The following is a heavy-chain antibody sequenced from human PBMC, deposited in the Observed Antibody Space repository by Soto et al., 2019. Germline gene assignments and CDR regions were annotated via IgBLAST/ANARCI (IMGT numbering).Heavy chain of an antibody. V-gene: IGHV1-46*03. J-gene: IGHJ4*02. CDR2: INPSGGST. CDR3: ALLSGIAAAGRDY. CDR1: GYTFTSYY. D-gene: IGHD6-13*01. Sequence: ASVKVSCKASGYTFTSYYMHWLRHAPGQGLEWMGIINPSGGSTSYAQKFQGRVTMTRDTSTSTVYMELSSLRSEDTAVYYCALLSGIAAAGRDYWGQGTLVTVSS.